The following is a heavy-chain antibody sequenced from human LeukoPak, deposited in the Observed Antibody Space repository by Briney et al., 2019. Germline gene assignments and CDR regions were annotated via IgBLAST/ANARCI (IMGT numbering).Heavy chain of an antibody. J-gene: IGHJ3*02. V-gene: IGHV5-51*01. CDR2: IYPGDSDT. D-gene: IGHD6-13*01. CDR3: ARLQAAAGVNDAFDI. CDR1: GYSFTSYW. Sequence: GESLKISCKGSGYSFTSYWIGWVRQMPGKGLEWMGIIYPGDSDTRYSPSFQGQVTISADKSISTAYLQWSSLKASDTAMYYCARLQAAAGVNDAFDIWGQGTMVTVSS.